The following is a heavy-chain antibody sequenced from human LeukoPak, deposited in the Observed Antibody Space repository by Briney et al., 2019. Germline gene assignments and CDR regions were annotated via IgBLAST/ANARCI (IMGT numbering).Heavy chain of an antibody. J-gene: IGHJ4*02. CDR3: AKQWLVQYYFDY. D-gene: IGHD6-19*01. CDR2: ISGSGGST. V-gene: IGHV3-23*01. Sequence: GGSLRLSCAASGFTFSAYSMSWVRQAPGKGLEWVSAISGSGGSTYYADSVKGRFTISRDNSKNTLYLQMNSLRAEDTAVYYCAKQWLVQYYFDYWGQGTLVTVSS. CDR1: GFTFSAYS.